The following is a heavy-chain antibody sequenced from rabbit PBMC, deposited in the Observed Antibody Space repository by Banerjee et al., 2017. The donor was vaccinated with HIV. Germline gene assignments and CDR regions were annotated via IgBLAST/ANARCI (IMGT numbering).Heavy chain of an antibody. Sequence: QQQLEESGGDLVQPEGSLTLTCKASGFTISSSYWICWVRQAPGKGLELIACIYTRSGNTYYASWAKGRFTISRSSSLNTVDLKMTSLTAADTATYFCAINTPHYGGYCGYGYAALDLWGQGTLVTVS. CDR2: IYTRSGNT. V-gene: IGHV1S43*01. J-gene: IGHJ6*01. CDR3: AINTPHYGGYCGYGYAALDL. D-gene: IGHD6-1*01. CDR1: GFTISSSYW.